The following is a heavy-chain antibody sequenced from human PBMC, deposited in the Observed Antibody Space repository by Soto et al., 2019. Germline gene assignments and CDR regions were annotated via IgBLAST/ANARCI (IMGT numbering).Heavy chain of an antibody. D-gene: IGHD3-9*01. CDR2: ISSSSSST. J-gene: IGHJ4*02. Sequence: GGSLRLSCAASGFTFSTYAMSWVRQAPGKGPEWVSAISSSSSSTYYADSVKGRFTISRDNAKNSLYLQMNSLRDEDTAVYYCASTYYDILTGYPYFDYWGQGTLVTVSS. V-gene: IGHV3-48*02. CDR3: ASTYYDILTGYPYFDY. CDR1: GFTFSTYA.